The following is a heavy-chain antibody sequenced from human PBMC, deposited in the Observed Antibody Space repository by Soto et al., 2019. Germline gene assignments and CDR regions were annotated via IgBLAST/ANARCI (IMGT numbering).Heavy chain of an antibody. D-gene: IGHD4-17*01. V-gene: IGHV4-59*01. Sequence: ASETLSLTCSVSTASIGSYYWSWIRQPPGKGLEWIGYIHYSGSTKYNPSLKSRVTISIDTSKNQFSLKLTSGTAADTAVYYCARVGWTTVGYYFDYWGQGXLVTVSS. CDR2: IHYSGST. J-gene: IGHJ4*02. CDR3: ARVGWTTVGYYFDY. CDR1: TASIGSYY.